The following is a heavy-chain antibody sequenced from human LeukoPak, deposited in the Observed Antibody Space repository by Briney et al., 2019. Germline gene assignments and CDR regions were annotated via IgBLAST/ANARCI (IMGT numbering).Heavy chain of an antibody. D-gene: IGHD3-9*01. CDR1: GYAFSAYY. J-gene: IGHJ4*02. CDR2: LNPQTGDT. Sequence: ASVKVSCTASGYAFSAYYMHWVRQAPGQGLEWMGWLNPQTGDTHFAQKFQGRVAFTRDTSISTAYMAMSRLRSDDTAVFYCARGSRYHDWLSPLDSWGQGTLVTVSS. CDR3: ARGSRYHDWLSPLDS. V-gene: IGHV1-2*02.